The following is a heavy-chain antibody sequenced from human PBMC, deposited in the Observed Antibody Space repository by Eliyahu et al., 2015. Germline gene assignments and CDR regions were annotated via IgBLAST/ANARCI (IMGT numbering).Heavy chain of an antibody. CDR2: ISSSSSYI. CDR3: AREVEWQQLE. V-gene: IGHV3-21*01. J-gene: IGHJ4*02. D-gene: IGHD6-13*01. CDR1: GFSFSNYV. Sequence: EVQLVESGGGLVKSGGSLRLSCAASGFSFSNYVMDWVRQAPGKGLEWVSSISSSSSYIYYADSVKSRFTISRDDAKNSLYLQMDSLRPEDTAVYYCAREVEWQQLEWGQGTLVTVSS.